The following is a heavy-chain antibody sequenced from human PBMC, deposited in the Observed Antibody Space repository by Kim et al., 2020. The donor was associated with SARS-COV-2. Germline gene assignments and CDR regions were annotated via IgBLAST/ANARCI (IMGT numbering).Heavy chain of an antibody. D-gene: IGHD3-3*01. J-gene: IGHJ4*02. CDR3: ARGITIFGN. Sequence: GGSLRLSCAASGFTFSSYAMHWVRQAPGKGLEWVAVISYDGSNKYYADSVKGRFTISRDNSKNTLYLQMNSLRAEDTAMYYCARGITIFGNWGQGTLVTVSS. V-gene: IGHV3-30-3*01. CDR1: GFTFSSYA. CDR2: ISYDGSNK.